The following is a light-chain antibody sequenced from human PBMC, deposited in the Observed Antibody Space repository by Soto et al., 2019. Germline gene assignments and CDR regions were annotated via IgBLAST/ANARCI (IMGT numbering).Light chain of an antibody. CDR3: QQYYTTPPWT. Sequence: DIVMTQSPDSLAVSLGERATINCKSSQSVLYSSNNQNYLAWYQQKPGQPPKLLIYWASTRESGVPDRFSGSRSGTDFTLTISSLQAEDVAVYYCQQYYTTPPWTFGQGTKVEIK. V-gene: IGKV4-1*01. J-gene: IGKJ1*01. CDR2: WAS. CDR1: QSVLYSSNNQNY.